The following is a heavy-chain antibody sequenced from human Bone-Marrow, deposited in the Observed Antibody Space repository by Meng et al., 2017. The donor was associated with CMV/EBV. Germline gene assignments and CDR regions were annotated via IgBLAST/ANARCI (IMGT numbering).Heavy chain of an antibody. CDR2: IYYSGST. Sequence: SETLSLTCTVSGGSISSISYYWGWIRQPPGKGLEWIGSIYYSGSTYYNPSLKSRVTISVDTSKNQFSLKMSSVTAADTAVYYCARDTIAVAGTRGYYYYGMDVWGQGTTVTVSS. D-gene: IGHD6-19*01. CDR3: ARDTIAVAGTRGYYYYGMDV. V-gene: IGHV4-39*01. J-gene: IGHJ6*02. CDR1: GGSISSISYY.